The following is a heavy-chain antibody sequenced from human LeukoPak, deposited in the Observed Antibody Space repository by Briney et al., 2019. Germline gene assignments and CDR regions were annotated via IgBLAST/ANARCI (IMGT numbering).Heavy chain of an antibody. V-gene: IGHV3-74*01. CDR1: GFTFSDYW. CDR3: ARDRGIVGDYGDPIGAFDI. Sequence: PGGSLRLSCAASGFTFSDYWMHWVRQAPGKGLVWVSRISSDGSRVTYADSVKGRFTISRDNSKNTLYLQMNSLRAEDTAVYYCARDRGIVGDYGDPIGAFDIWGQGTMVTVSS. J-gene: IGHJ3*02. CDR2: ISSDGSRV. D-gene: IGHD4-17*01.